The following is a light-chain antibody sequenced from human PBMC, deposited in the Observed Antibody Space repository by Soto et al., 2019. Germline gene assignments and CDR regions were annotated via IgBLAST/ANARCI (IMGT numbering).Light chain of an antibody. V-gene: IGKV1-5*03. Sequence: DIHMTQCPSTLSASVGDRVSITCRASQSISSWLAWYQQKPGKAPKLLIYKASSLESGVPSRFSGSGSGTEFTLTISSLQSEDFALYYCQQYNDWPPITFGQGTRLEIK. CDR1: QSISSW. CDR2: KAS. J-gene: IGKJ5*01. CDR3: QQYNDWPPIT.